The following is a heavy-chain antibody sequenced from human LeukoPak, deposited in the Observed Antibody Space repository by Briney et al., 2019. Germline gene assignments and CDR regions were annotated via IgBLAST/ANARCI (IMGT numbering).Heavy chain of an antibody. CDR2: IYYSGST. CDR1: GGSISSGDYY. V-gene: IGHV4-30-4*01. CDR3: ARDQGITIYGMDV. D-gene: IGHD3-10*01. J-gene: IGHJ6*02. Sequence: KASETLSLTCTVSGGSISSGDYYWSWIRQPPGKGLEWIGYIYYSGSTYYNPSLKSRVTISVDTSKNQFSLKLSSVTAADTAVYYCARDQGITIYGMDVWGQGTTVTVSS.